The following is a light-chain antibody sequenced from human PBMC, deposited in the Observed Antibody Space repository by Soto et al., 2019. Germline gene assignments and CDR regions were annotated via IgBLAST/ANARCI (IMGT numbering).Light chain of an antibody. J-gene: IGKJ4*01. V-gene: IGKV3-20*01. CDR1: QSVSRSY. CDR2: VAS. CDR3: QQYGSSPLT. Sequence: EIVLTQSPGTLSLSPGERATLSCRASQSVSRSYLAWYQQKPGPAPRLLIYVASSRATGIPDRFSGSGSGTDFTLTIRRLEPEDFAVYYCQQYGSSPLTFGGGTKVEIK.